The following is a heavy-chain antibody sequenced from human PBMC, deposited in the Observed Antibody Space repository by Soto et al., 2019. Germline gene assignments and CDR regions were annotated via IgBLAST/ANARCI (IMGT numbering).Heavy chain of an antibody. D-gene: IGHD6-19*01. J-gene: IGHJ6*02. CDR3: AQTLSSGWIYGMDV. CDR1: GFTFSSYG. V-gene: IGHV3-30*03. CDR2: ISYDGSNK. Sequence: PGGSLRLSCAASGFTFSSYGMHWVRQAPGKGLEWVAVISYDGSNKYYADSVKGRFTISRDNSKNTLYLQMNSLRAEDTAVYYCAQTLSSGWIYGMDVWGQGTTVTVSS.